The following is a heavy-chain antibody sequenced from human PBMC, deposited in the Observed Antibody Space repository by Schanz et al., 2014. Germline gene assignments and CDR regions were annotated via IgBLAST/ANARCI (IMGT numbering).Heavy chain of an antibody. V-gene: IGHV3-23*04. CDR2: ISSGGGST. Sequence: EVQLVESGGGVVQPGRSLRLSCAASGFSFTTYAMSWVRQAPGKGLEWVSSISSGGGSTYYADSVKGRFTISRDNSKNTLYLQMNSLRAEDTAVYFCAKDLGVDCGDGCFNWYFDLWGRGTLVTVSS. CDR3: AKDLGVDCGDGCFNWYFDL. J-gene: IGHJ2*01. CDR1: GFSFTTYA. D-gene: IGHD2-21*02.